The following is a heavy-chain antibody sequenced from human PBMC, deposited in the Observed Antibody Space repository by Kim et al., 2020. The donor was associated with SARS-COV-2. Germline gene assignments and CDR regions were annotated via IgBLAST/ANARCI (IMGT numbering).Heavy chain of an antibody. V-gene: IGHV3-21*01. CDR2: ITSSSSYI. J-gene: IGHJ4*02. CDR3: ARLSKGVTGNSFDY. D-gene: IGHD2-8*01. CDR1: GFTFSSYS. Sequence: GGSLRLSCAASGFTFSSYSMNWVRQAPGKGLEWVSSITSSSSYIYYADSVKGRFTISRDNTKNSLYLQMNSLRAEDTAVYYCARLSKGVTGNSFDYWGQGTLVTVSS.